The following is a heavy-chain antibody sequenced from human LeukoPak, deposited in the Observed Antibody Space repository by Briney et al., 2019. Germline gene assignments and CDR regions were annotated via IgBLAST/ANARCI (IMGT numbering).Heavy chain of an antibody. V-gene: IGHV3-48*03. CDR1: GFIFSSYE. CDR2: ISGSGSTI. CDR3: ARDFGGYDQFDC. Sequence: GGSLRLSCAASGFIFSSYEMNWVRQAPGKALEWVAYISGSGSTIYYADSVQGRFTISRDNAKNSLYLQMNSLRAEDTAIYYCARDFGGYDQFDCWGRGTLVTVSS. J-gene: IGHJ4*02. D-gene: IGHD5-12*01.